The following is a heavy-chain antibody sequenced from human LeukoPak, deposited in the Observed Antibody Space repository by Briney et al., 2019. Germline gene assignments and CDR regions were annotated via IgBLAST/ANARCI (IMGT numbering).Heavy chain of an antibody. CDR3: ARQVATISEHYYYYGMDV. Sequence: NPGGSLRLSCAASGFTFSSYWMHWVRQAPGKGLEWVSSISSSSSYIYYADSVKGRFTISRDNAKNSLYLQMNSLRAEDTAVYYCARQVATISEHYYYYGMDVWGQGTTVTVSS. CDR2: ISSSSSYI. J-gene: IGHJ6*02. D-gene: IGHD5-12*01. CDR1: GFTFSSYW. V-gene: IGHV3-21*01.